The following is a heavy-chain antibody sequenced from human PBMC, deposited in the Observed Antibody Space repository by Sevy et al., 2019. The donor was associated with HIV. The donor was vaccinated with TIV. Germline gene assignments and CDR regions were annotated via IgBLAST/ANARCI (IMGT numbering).Heavy chain of an antibody. Sequence: GGSLRLSCAASGFTFSSYAMHWVRQAPGKGLEWVAVISYDGNNKYYADSVKGRFTISRDNSKNTLYLQMNSLRAEDTAVYYCARVAGVVVTSLPPLSWGQGTLVTVSS. J-gene: IGHJ4*02. V-gene: IGHV3-30-3*01. CDR1: GFTFSSYA. D-gene: IGHD3-22*01. CDR3: ARVAGVVVTSLPPLS. CDR2: ISYDGNNK.